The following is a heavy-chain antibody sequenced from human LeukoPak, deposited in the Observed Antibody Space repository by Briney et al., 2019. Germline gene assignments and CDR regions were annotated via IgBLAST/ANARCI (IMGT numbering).Heavy chain of an antibody. Sequence: SGGSLRLSCAASGFTFSSYAMSWVRQAPARGPEWVSSISGGGGSTYYPASVKGRFTISRDNSKNPLYLKMNSLRAEDTAVYYCPKDSKTEEGFDYWGQGTLVTVSS. CDR2: ISGGGGST. CDR1: GFTFSSYA. D-gene: IGHD2-21*02. V-gene: IGHV3-23*01. CDR3: PKDSKTEEGFDY. J-gene: IGHJ4*02.